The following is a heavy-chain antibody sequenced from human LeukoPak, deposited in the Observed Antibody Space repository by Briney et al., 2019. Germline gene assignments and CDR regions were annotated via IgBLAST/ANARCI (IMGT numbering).Heavy chain of an antibody. CDR1: GFTLDDYA. V-gene: IGHV3-20*04. CDR3: ARYQRVVGVTYYFDY. J-gene: IGHJ4*02. Sequence: GGSLRLSCVASGFTLDDYALHWVRQAPGKGLEWVSGINWNGGSTGYADSVKGRFTISRDNSKNTLYLQMNSLRAEDTAVYYCARYQRVVGVTYYFDYWGQGTLVTVSS. CDR2: INWNGGST. D-gene: IGHD1-26*01.